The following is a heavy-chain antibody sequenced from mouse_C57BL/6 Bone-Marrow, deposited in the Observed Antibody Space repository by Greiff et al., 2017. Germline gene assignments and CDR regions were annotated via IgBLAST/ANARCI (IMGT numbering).Heavy chain of an antibody. CDR2: IYPGSGNT. V-gene: IGHV1-76*01. CDR3: ARGWLRFAY. Sequence: QVQLQQSGAELVRPGASVKLSCKASGYTFTDYYINWVKQRPGQGLEWIARIYPGSGNTYYTEKFKGKATLTSEKSSSTAYMQLSSLTSEGSAVYFDARGWLRFAYWGQGTLVTVSA. CDR1: GYTFTDYY. J-gene: IGHJ3*01. D-gene: IGHD2-3*01.